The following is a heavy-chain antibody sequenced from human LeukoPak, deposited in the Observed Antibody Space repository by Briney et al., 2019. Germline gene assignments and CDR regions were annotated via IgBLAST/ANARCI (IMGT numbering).Heavy chain of an antibody. V-gene: IGHV3-30*02. CDR1: GFTFSSYG. J-gene: IGHJ6*03. CDR3: AKDVGGTNFHYMDV. Sequence: GGSLRLSCAASGFTFSSYGMHWVRQAPGKGLEWVAFIHYDGSNKYYADSVKGRFTISRDNSKNTVDVQMNSLRAEDTAVYYCAKDVGGTNFHYMDVWGKGTMVIVSS. D-gene: IGHD1-26*01. CDR2: IHYDGSNK.